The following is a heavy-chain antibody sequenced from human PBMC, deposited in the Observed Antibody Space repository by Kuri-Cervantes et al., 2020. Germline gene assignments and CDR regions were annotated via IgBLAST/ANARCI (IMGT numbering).Heavy chain of an antibody. CDR2: IGTAGDT. D-gene: IGHD6-13*01. Sequence: GESLMIHCAASGCTFSSYDMHWVRQATGKGLEWVLAIGTAGDTYYPGSVKGRFIISRENAKNSLYLQMNSLKAGDTAVYYCARTNFWYGNYFDYWGQGTLVTVSS. CDR1: GCTFSSYD. CDR3: ARTNFWYGNYFDY. J-gene: IGHJ4*02. V-gene: IGHV3-13*01.